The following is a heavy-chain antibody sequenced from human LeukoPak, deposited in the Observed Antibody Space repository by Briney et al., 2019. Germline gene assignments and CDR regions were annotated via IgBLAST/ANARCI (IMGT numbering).Heavy chain of an antibody. V-gene: IGHV4-59*11. Sequence: PSETLSLTCTVSGGSISSHYWSWIRQPPGKGLEWIGYVYYSGSTNYNPSLKSRVTISVDTSKNQISLKLTSVTAVDTAVYYCARVGGTNYYYYGMDVWGQGTTVTVSS. D-gene: IGHD4-23*01. CDR1: GGSISSHY. CDR3: ARVGGTNYYYYGMDV. J-gene: IGHJ6*02. CDR2: VYYSGST.